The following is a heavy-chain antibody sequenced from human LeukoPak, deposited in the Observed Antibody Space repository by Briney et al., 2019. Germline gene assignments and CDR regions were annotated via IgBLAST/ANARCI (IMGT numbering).Heavy chain of an antibody. V-gene: IGHV3-7*01. CDR2: IKQDGSEK. Sequence: PGGSLRLSCAASGFTFSNYWMSWVRQAPGKGLEWVANIKQDGSEKYYVDSVKGRFTISRDNAKNSRYLQMNSLRAEDTAVYYCARDGYCSGGSCYRDAFDIWGQGTMVTVSS. D-gene: IGHD2-15*01. CDR3: ARDGYCSGGSCYRDAFDI. J-gene: IGHJ3*02. CDR1: GFTFSNYW.